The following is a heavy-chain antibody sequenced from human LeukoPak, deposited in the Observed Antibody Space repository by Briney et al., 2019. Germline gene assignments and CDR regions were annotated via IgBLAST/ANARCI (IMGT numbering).Heavy chain of an antibody. V-gene: IGHV1-18*01. CDR2: ISADNSNT. J-gene: IGHJ5*02. CDR1: GYKFKTFG. CDR3: TRGTHWFDP. Sequence: AASVKVSCKTSGYKFKTFGITWVRQAPGQGLEWMGRISADNSNTNYAQSLRGRLTMTADTSANTAYMELRSLRSDDTAVYYCTRGTHWFDPWGQGTLVTVSS.